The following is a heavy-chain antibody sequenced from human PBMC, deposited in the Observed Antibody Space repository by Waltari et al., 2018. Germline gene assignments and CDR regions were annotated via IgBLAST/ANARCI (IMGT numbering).Heavy chain of an antibody. J-gene: IGHJ6*02. CDR1: GYTFTSYA. CDR2: INAGNGNT. Sequence: QVQLVQSGAEVKKPGVPVKVSCKPSGYTFTSYAMHLVSHAPGTRLEWMGWINAGNGNTKYSQKFQGRVTITRDTSASTAYMELSSLRSEDTAVYYCARTDYDFWSGYYYYGMDVWGQGTTVTVSS. V-gene: IGHV1-3*01. D-gene: IGHD3-3*01. CDR3: ARTDYDFWSGYYYYGMDV.